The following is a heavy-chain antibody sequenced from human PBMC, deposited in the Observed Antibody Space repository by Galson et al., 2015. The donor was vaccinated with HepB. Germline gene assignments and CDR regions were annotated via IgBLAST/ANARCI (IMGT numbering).Heavy chain of an antibody. D-gene: IGHD6-19*01. J-gene: IGHJ5*02. Sequence: SLRLSCAASGFTFSSFAMSWVRQPPGKGLEWVSSISKSATVTYYVDSVKGRFTISRDDSKSTLYLQMNGLRAEDTAIYYGATGFKLAGAAWGQGTLVTVSS. CDR2: ISKSATVT. CDR3: ATGFKLAGAA. V-gene: IGHV3-23*01. CDR1: GFTFSSFA.